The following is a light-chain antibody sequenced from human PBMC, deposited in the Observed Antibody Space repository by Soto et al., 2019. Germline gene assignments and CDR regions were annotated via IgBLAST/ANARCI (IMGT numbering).Light chain of an antibody. V-gene: IGLV2-11*01. CDR2: DVT. Sequence: QSVLTQPRSVSGSPGQSVTISCTGTSINVGAYDFVSWYQQHPGKAPKLMIFDVTKRPSGVPDRFSGSKSGNTASLTISGLQADDESDYYCCSFAGSYTYVFGTGTKSPS. J-gene: IGLJ1*01. CDR1: SINVGAYDF. CDR3: CSFAGSYTYV.